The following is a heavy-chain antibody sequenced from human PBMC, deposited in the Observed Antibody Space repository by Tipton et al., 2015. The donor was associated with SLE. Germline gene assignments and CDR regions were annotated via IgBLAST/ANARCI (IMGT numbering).Heavy chain of an antibody. V-gene: IGHV4-34*01. J-gene: IGHJ4*02. CDR3: ARGLYGDEPGY. CDR1: GGAFSGYY. D-gene: IGHD4-17*01. CDR2: INHSGST. Sequence: TLSLTCAVYGGAFSGYYCSWVPQPPREGLEWIGEINHSGSTNYNPSLKSRVTISVDTSKNQFSLKLTSLTAADTAVYYCARGLYGDEPGYWGQGTLVTVSS.